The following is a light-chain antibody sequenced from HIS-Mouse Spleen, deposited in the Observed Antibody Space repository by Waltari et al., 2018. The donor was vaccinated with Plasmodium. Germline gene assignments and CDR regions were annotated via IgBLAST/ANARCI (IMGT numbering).Light chain of an antibody. CDR3: CSYAGSRV. CDR1: SSAVGCINL. CDR2: EGS. V-gene: IGLV2-23*01. Sequence: LPPPPPVPGPPGRSIPPPGLGTSSAVGCINLVSWYQQHPAKAPKLMIYEGSKRPSGVSNRFSGSKSGNTASLTISGLQAEDEADYYCCSYAGSRVFGGGTKLTVL. J-gene: IGLJ2*01.